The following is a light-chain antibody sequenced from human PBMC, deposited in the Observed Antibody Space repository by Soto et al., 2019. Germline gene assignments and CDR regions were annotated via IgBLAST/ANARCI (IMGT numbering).Light chain of an antibody. Sequence: EIVMTQAPATLSVSPGEGATLSCGSSQSVSSNLAWYQQKPGQAPRLLIYGASTRAAGIPARFSGSGSGTEFTLTISSLQSEDFAIYYCQQYNNWPAITFGQGTRLENK. CDR3: QQYNNWPAIT. CDR2: GAS. J-gene: IGKJ5*01. CDR1: QSVSSN. V-gene: IGKV3-15*01.